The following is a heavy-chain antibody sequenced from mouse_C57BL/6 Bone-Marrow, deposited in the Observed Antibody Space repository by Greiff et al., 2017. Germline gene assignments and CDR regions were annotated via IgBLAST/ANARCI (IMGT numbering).Heavy chain of an antibody. V-gene: IGHV1-63*01. J-gene: IGHJ4*01. CDR1: GYTFPTYW. D-gene: IGHD2-4*01. CDR3: ARFEYDEYYAMDY. Sequence: VQLQQSGAELVRPGTSVKMSCKASGYTFPTYWIGWAKQRPGHGLAWIGDLYPGGGYTNYNEKFKGKATLTADKSSSTAYMQFSSLTSADSASYYCARFEYDEYYAMDYWGQGTSVTVSS. CDR2: LYPGGGYT.